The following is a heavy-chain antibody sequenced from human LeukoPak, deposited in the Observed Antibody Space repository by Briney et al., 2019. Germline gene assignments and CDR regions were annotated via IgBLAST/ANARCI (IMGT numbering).Heavy chain of an antibody. V-gene: IGHV3-23*01. CDR1: GFTFSSYV. CDR3: AKRSTAAGTDY. Sequence: PGMSLRLSCAASGFTFSSYVMSWVRQAPGKGRECVSTITPSGGGTYYADSVKGRFTISRDNSKNTLYLHMNSLRAEDTAVYYCAKRSTAAGTDYWGQGSLVTVSS. CDR2: ITPSGGGT. J-gene: IGHJ4*02. D-gene: IGHD6-13*01.